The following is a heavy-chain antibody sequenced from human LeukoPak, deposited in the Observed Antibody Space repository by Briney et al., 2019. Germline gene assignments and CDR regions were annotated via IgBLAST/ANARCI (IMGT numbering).Heavy chain of an antibody. V-gene: IGHV3-30*02. Sequence: GGSLRLSCAASGFTFSNFGMHWVRQAPGKGLEWVAFIRSDGGIKYYADSVKGRFTISKDDSKNTLYLQMNSLRAEDTAVHYCAKDLPAAYFDYWGQGTLVTVSS. CDR1: GFTFSNFG. CDR2: IRSDGGIK. J-gene: IGHJ4*02. D-gene: IGHD2-2*01. CDR3: AKDLPAAYFDY.